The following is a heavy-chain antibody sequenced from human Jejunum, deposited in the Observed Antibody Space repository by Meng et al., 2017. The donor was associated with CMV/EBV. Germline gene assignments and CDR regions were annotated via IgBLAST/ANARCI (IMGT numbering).Heavy chain of an antibody. CDR1: GFIFSTYA. CDR3: ATYHRGPDYSLDH. Sequence: ASGFIFSTYAMSWVRQAPGKGLEWVSVISKGGSDTYYADSMKGRFTMSRDDSTNMVYLQMSSLRADDTARYFCATYHRGPDYSLDHWGQGTLVTVSS. CDR2: ISKGGSDT. D-gene: IGHD2-21*01. V-gene: IGHV3-23*03. J-gene: IGHJ4*02.